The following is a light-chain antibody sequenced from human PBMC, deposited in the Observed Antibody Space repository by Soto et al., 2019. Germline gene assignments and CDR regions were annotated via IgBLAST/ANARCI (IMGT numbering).Light chain of an antibody. CDR1: QTVSSSY. Sequence: EIVLTQSPGTLSLSPGERATLSCRASQTVSSSYLAWYQQKPVQAPRLLIYGASSRATGIPDRFSGSGSGTDFTLTINRLEPEDFSVYYCQQYDSSPLMYTFGQGTKLEIK. CDR3: QQYDSSPLMYT. CDR2: GAS. V-gene: IGKV3-20*01. J-gene: IGKJ2*01.